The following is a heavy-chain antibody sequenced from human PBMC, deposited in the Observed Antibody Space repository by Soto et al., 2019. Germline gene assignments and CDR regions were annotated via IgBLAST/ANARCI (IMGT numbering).Heavy chain of an antibody. CDR2: IRSKANSYAT. CDR1: GFTFSGSA. Sequence: GGSLRLSCAASGFTFSGSAMHWVRQASGKGLEWVGRIRSKANSYATAYAASVKGRFPISRDDSKNTAYLQMNSLKTEDTAVYYCTSEPKRPGYDILTGYYYYYYYMDVWGKGTTVTVSS. J-gene: IGHJ6*03. CDR3: TSEPKRPGYDILTGYYYYYYYMDV. D-gene: IGHD3-9*01. V-gene: IGHV3-73*01.